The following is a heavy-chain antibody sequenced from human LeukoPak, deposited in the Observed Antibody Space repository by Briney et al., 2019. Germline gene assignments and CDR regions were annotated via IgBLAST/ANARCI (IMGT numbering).Heavy chain of an antibody. V-gene: IGHV1-18*01. Sequence: ASVKVSCKASGGTFSSYGISWVRQAPGQGLEWMGWISAYNGNTNYAQKLQGRVTMTTDTSTSTAYMELRSLRSDDTAVYYCARPGQDSSSWGEYFQHWGQGTLVTVSS. CDR3: ARPGQDSSSWGEYFQH. CDR1: GGTFSSYG. D-gene: IGHD6-13*01. CDR2: ISAYNGNT. J-gene: IGHJ1*01.